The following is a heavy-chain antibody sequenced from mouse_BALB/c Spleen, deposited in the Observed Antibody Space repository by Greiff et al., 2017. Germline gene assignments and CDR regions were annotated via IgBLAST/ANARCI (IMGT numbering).Heavy chain of an antibody. CDR3: ARWGGNYYFDY. Sequence: EVMLVESGAELVKPGASVKLSCTASGFNIKDTYMHWVKQRPEQGLEWIGRIDPANGNTKYDPKFQGKATITADTSSNTAYLQLSSLTSEDTAVYYCARWGGNYYFDYWGQGTTLTVSS. D-gene: IGHD2-1*01. J-gene: IGHJ2*01. CDR2: IDPANGNT. CDR1: GFNIKDTY. V-gene: IGHV14-3*02.